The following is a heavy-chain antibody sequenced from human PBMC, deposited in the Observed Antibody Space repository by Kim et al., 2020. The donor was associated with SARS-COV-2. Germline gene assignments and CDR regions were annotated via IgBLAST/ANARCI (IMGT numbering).Heavy chain of an antibody. V-gene: IGHV4-59*01. D-gene: IGHD3-10*01. CDR1: GVSISNYY. CDR3: ARGGYYKGLGSYYNEFYG. CDR2: IDNSGST. J-gene: IGHJ6*01. Sequence: SETLSLTCTVSGVSISNYYWNWIRQTPGKGLDWIGYIDNSGSTSYNPSLKLRVTISADTSKNHFSLKLSSVTAADTAVYYCARGGYYKGLGSYYNEFYG.